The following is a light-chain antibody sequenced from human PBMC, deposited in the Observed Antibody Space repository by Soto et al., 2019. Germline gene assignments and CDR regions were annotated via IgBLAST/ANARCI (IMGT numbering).Light chain of an antibody. Sequence: EIVLTQSPATLSLSPGEKATLSCRASQSVNNYLAWYQQKPGQAPRLLIYDASNRATGIPARFSGSGSGTDFTLTISSLEPEDFAVYYCHQRSDWPLTFGGGTKVEIK. J-gene: IGKJ4*01. CDR3: HQRSDWPLT. CDR2: DAS. V-gene: IGKV3-11*01. CDR1: QSVNNY.